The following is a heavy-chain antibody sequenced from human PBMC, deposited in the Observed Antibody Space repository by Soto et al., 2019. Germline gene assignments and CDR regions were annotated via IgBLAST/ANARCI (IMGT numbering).Heavy chain of an antibody. J-gene: IGHJ5*02. V-gene: IGHV4-30-4*01. Sequence: SETLSLTCTVSGGSISSGDYYWSWIRQPPGKGLEWIGYIYYSGSTYYNPSLKSRVTISVDTSKNQFSLKLSSVTAADTAVYYCARGAVPTNLSGFDPWGQGTQVTAPQ. D-gene: IGHD4-17*01. CDR3: ARGAVPTNLSGFDP. CDR1: GGSISSGDYY. CDR2: IYYSGST.